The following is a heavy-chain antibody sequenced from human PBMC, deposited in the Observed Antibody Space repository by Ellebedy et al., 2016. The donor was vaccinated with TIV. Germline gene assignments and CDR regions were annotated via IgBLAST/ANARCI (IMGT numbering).Heavy chain of an antibody. V-gene: IGHV3-23*01. CDR1: GFVFSDYA. J-gene: IGHJ4*02. CDR2: VTDSDDKS. Sequence: GESLKTSCAASGFVFSDYALSWVRPAPGKGLEWVSTVTDSDDKSFYGDSVKGRFTISRDKSRNTLFLQMNNLSAEDTAVYYCAKRFHRVGVPGTFFGSWGQGTLVTVSS. CDR3: AKRFHRVGVPGTFFGS. D-gene: IGHD6-19*01.